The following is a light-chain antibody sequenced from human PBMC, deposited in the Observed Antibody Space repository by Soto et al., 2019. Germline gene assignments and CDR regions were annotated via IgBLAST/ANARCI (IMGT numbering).Light chain of an antibody. CDR3: CSYAGSSIWV. Sequence: QAVVTQPPSASGTPGQRVTISCSGSSSNIGSNTVNWYQQLPGTAPKLLIYSNNQRPSGVPDRFSGSKSGTSASLAISGLQSEDEADYYCCSYAGSSIWVFGGGTKLTVL. J-gene: IGLJ3*02. V-gene: IGLV1-44*01. CDR2: SNN. CDR1: SSNIGSNT.